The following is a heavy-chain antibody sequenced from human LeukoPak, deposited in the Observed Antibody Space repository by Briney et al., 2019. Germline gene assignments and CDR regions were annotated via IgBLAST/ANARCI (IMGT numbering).Heavy chain of an antibody. Sequence: SETLSLTCAVYGGSFSGYYWSWIRQPPGKGLEWIGEINHSGSTNYNPSLKSRVTISVDTSKNQFSLKLSSVTAADTAVYYCARQVAVHWSQGTLVTVSS. V-gene: IGHV4-34*01. CDR3: ARQVAVH. CDR1: GGSFSGYY. J-gene: IGHJ4*02. CDR2: INHSGST.